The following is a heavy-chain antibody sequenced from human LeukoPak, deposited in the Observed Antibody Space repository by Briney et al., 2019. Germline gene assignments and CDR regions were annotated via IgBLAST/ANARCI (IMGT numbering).Heavy chain of an antibody. CDR2: INLNSGGT. V-gene: IGHV1-2*02. CDR1: GYTFTASY. D-gene: IGHD4-23*01. CDR3: ARGKFSVAPADY. J-gene: IGHJ4*02. Sequence: ASVKVSCKASGYTFTASYMHWVRQAPGQRLEWMAWINLNSGGTNYAQKFQGRVTMTRDTSISTAYMELSRLRSDDTAVYYCARGKFSVAPADYWGQGTLVTVSS.